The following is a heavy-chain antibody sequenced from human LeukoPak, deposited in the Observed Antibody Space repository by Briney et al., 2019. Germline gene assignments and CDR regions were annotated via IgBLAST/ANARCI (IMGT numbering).Heavy chain of an antibody. J-gene: IGHJ4*02. CDR1: GFIFSSYW. CDR2: INQDGSDI. V-gene: IGHV3-7*01. D-gene: IGHD1-26*01. CDR3: ARDKAVGPSHFDY. Sequence: GGSLGLSCAASGFIFSSYWMSWVRQAPGEGLEWVANINQDGSDIYYVDSVKGRFTISRDNAKKSLYLQMNSLGADDTAVYYCARDKAVGPSHFDYWGQGTLVTVSS.